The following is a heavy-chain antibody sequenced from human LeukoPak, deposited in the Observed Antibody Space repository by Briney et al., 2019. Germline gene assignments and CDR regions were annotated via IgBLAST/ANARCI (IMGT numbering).Heavy chain of an antibody. D-gene: IGHD3-10*01. CDR2: IWDDGSNK. CDR3: ARDANFGYDAFDT. J-gene: IGHJ3*02. Sequence: GGSLRLSCAASGFTFSSYGMHWVRQAPGRGLEWVAVIWDDGSNKYYADSVKGRFTISRDNSKNTLYVQVNSLRAEDTAVYYCARDANFGYDAFDTWGQGTMVTVSS. CDR1: GFTFSSYG. V-gene: IGHV3-33*01.